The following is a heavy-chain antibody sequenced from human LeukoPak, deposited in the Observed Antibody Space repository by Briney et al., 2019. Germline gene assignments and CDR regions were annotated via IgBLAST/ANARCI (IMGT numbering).Heavy chain of an antibody. CDR2: INPNSGGT. D-gene: IGHD1-1*01. CDR3: ARDQLSRGVWFDP. CDR1: GYTFTGYY. Sequence: GASVKVSCKASGYTFTGYYMHWVRQAPGQGLEWMGWINPNSGGTNYAQKLQGRVTMTTEISTSTAYMELRSLRSDDTAVYYCARDQLSRGVWFDPWGQGTLVTVSS. J-gene: IGHJ5*02. V-gene: IGHV1-2*02.